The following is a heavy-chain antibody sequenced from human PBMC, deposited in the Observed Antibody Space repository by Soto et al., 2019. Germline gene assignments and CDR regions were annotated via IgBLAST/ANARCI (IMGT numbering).Heavy chain of an antibody. CDR3: AYQLHPNWYFDL. J-gene: IGHJ2*01. CDR2: ISYDGSNK. Sequence: QVQLVESGGGVVQPGRSLRLSCAASGFTFSSYAMHWVRQAPGKGLEWVAVISYDGSNKYYADSVKGRFTISRDNSKNTLYLQMNSLRAEDTAVYYCAYQLHPNWYFDLWGRGTLVTVSS. D-gene: IGHD6-6*01. V-gene: IGHV3-30-3*01. CDR1: GFTFSSYA.